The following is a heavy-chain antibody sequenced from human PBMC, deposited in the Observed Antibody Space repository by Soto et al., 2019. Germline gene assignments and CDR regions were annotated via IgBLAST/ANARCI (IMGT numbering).Heavy chain of an antibody. CDR1: GFTLSSYW. V-gene: IGHV3-7*03. Sequence: GGSQRLSCAASGFTLSSYWMSWVRQAPGKGLEWVANIKQDGSEKYYVDSVKGRFTISRDNAKNSLYLQMNSLRAEDTAVYYCARDGARGAIFGVVIGSYYGMDVWGQGTTVTVSS. J-gene: IGHJ6*02. D-gene: IGHD3-3*01. CDR3: ARDGARGAIFGVVIGSYYGMDV. CDR2: IKQDGSEK.